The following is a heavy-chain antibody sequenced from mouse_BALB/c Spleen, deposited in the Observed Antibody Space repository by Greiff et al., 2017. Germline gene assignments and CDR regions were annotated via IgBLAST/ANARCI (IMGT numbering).Heavy chain of an antibody. V-gene: IGHV1S135*01. CDR2: IDPYNGGT. Sequence: EVQLQQSGPELGKPGASVKISCKASGYSFTGYNMYWVKQSHRKSLEWIGYIDPYNGGTSYNQKSKGKATLTVDKSSSTAYMHLNSLTSEDSAIYYCAIYGNYAWFAYWGQGTLVTVAA. D-gene: IGHD2-1*01. CDR3: AIYGNYAWFAY. J-gene: IGHJ3*01. CDR1: GYSFTGYN.